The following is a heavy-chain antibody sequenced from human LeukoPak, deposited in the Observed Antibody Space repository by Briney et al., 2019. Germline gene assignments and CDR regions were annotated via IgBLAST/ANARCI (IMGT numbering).Heavy chain of an antibody. CDR1: GFTFSSYS. CDR3: AREVHTIFGVVHIYYFDY. D-gene: IGHD3-3*01. CDR2: ISSSSSTI. V-gene: IGHV3-48*01. J-gene: IGHJ4*02. Sequence: GGSLRLSCAASGFTFSSYSMNWVRQAPGKGLEWVSYISSSSSTIYYADSVKGRFTISRDNAKNSLYLQMNSLRAEDTAVYYCAREVHTIFGVVHIYYFDYWGQGTLVTVSS.